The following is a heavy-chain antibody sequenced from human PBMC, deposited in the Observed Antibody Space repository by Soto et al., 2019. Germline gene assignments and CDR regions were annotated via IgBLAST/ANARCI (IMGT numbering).Heavy chain of an antibody. J-gene: IGHJ6*02. Sequence: PSETLSLTCAVHRGSFNAYSWTWIRQPPGKGLEWIGEIDHSGSTTYNPSLKSRIIMSVDTSKNQFSLNVSSMTAADTALYYCARGLRYSGMDVWGQGTTVTVSS. CDR1: RGSFNAYS. CDR2: IDHSGST. CDR3: ARGLRYSGMDV. V-gene: IGHV4-34*01.